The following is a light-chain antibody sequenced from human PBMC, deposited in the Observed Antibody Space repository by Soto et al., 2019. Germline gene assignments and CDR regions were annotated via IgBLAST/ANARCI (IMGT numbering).Light chain of an antibody. V-gene: IGKV1-39*01. CDR2: SAS. CDR1: QSVSSY. J-gene: IGKJ2*01. Sequence: DIQMTQSPSSLSASVGDRVTVTCRASQSVSSYLNWYQQKPGKAPKLLIYSASTLQSGVPSRFRGSGSGTDFTLTISSLQPEDFETYYCQHSYSTPYTFGQGTKLEIK. CDR3: QHSYSTPYT.